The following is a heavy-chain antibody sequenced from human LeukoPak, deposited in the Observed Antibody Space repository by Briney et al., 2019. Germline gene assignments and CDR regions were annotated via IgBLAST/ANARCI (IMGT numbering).Heavy chain of an antibody. CDR2: ISGSGGST. D-gene: IGHD3-22*01. Sequence: GGSLRLSCAASGFTFSSYAMSWVRQAPGKGLEWVSAISGSGGSTYYADSVKGRFTISRDNSKNTLYLQMNSQRAEDTAVYYCAKYSVTMIVVVRWYYFDYWGQGTLVTVSS. V-gene: IGHV3-23*01. J-gene: IGHJ4*02. CDR1: GFTFSSYA. CDR3: AKYSVTMIVVVRWYYFDY.